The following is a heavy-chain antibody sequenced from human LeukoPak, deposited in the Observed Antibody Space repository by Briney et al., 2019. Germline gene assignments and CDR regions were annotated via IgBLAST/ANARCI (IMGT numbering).Heavy chain of an antibody. CDR2: INYDGTEQ. CDR1: GFRFSTYG. J-gene: IGHJ2*01. Sequence: GGSLRLSCAVSGFRFSTYGMNWVRQAPGKGLEWAAFINYDGTEQYYADSVKGRFSISRDNSKDTLFLRMNSLRAEDTAVYYCAKGLGKAGASNTWYFDLWGRGTLVTVSS. CDR3: AKGLGKAGASNTWYFDL. D-gene: IGHD6-13*01. V-gene: IGHV3-30*02.